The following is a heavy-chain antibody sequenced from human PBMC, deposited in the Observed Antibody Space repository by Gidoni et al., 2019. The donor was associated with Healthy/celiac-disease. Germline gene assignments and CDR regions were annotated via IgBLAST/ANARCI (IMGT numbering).Heavy chain of an antibody. CDR3: ASVLLWFGELSPFFDY. CDR2: IYYSGST. CDR1: GGSISSSSYY. J-gene: IGHJ4*02. V-gene: IGHV4-39*01. Sequence: QLQLQESGPGLVKPSETLSLPCTVSGGSISSSSYYWGWIRQPPGKGLEWIRSIYYSGSTYYNPSLKSRVTISVDTSKNQFSLKLSSVTAADTAVYYCASVLLWFGELSPFFDYWGQGTLVTVSS. D-gene: IGHD3-10*01.